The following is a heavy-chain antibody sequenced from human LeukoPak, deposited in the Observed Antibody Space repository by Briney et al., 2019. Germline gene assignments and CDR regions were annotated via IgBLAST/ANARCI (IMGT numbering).Heavy chain of an antibody. Sequence: SQTLSLTCTVSVGSISSGSYYWSWIRQPAGKGLEWIGRIYTSGSTNYNPSLKSRVTISVDTSKNQFSLKLSSVTAADTAVYYCARDLVVAATYYYMDVWGKGTTVTVSS. CDR1: VGSISSGSYY. J-gene: IGHJ6*03. D-gene: IGHD2-15*01. V-gene: IGHV4-61*02. CDR2: IYTSGST. CDR3: ARDLVVAATYYYMDV.